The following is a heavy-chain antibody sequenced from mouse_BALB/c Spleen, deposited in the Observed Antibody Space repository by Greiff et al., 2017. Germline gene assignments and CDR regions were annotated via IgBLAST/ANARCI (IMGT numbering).Heavy chain of an antibody. J-gene: IGHJ4*01. CDR2: IWAGGST. D-gene: IGHD2-14*01. CDR1: GFSLTSYG. CDR3: ARDYRLSPYAMDY. Sequence: VMLVESGPGLVAPSQSLSITCTVSGFSLTSYGVHWVRQPPGKGLEWLGVIWAGGSTNYNSALMSRLSISKDNSKSQVFLKMNSLQTDDTAMYYCARDYRLSPYAMDYWGQGTSVTVSS. V-gene: IGHV2-9*02.